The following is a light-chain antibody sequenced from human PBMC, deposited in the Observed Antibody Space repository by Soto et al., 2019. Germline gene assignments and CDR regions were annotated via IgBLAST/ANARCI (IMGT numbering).Light chain of an antibody. Sequence: DIVLTQSPLSLPVTPGDPASISCRSSQSLLHSNGNIDLDWYLQMPGQSPQLLIDLGSIRASGVPDRVSGIGSGRDFTVKTTRVECEDVGLYYCIQAIQTPRTFGIGTKVEIK. CDR1: QSLLHSNGNID. J-gene: IGKJ1*01. CDR3: IQAIQTPRT. V-gene: IGKV2-28*01. CDR2: LGS.